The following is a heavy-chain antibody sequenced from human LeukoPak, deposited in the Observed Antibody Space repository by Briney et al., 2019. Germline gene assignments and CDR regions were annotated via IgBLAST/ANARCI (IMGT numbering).Heavy chain of an antibody. CDR1: GYTFTNYA. J-gene: IGHJ4*02. D-gene: IGHD3-16*02. CDR2: IHPGTGNP. Sequence: ASVKVSCKASGYTFTNYAMNWVRQAPGQGLEWMGWIHPGTGNPTYAQGFTGRFVFSLDTSVSTTYLQISSLKAEDTAVYFCARAFQSLGGLSLPDYWGQGTLVTVSS. V-gene: IGHV7-4-1*02. CDR3: ARAFQSLGGLSLPDY.